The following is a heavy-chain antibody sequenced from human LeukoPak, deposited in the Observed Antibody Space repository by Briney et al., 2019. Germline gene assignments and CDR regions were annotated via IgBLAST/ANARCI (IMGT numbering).Heavy chain of an antibody. Sequence: ASVKVSCKASGYTFTSYYMHWVRQAPGQGLEWMGIINPSGGSTSYAQKFQGRVTITADESTSTAYMELSSLRSEDTAVYYCARMRYCSSTSCYNWNYYDWGQGTLVTVSS. CDR3: ARMRYCSSTSCYNWNYYD. D-gene: IGHD2-2*02. V-gene: IGHV1-46*01. CDR2: INPSGGST. CDR1: GYTFTSYY. J-gene: IGHJ4*02.